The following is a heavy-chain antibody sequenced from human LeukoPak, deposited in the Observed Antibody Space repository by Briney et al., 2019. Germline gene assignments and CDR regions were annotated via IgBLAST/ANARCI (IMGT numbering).Heavy chain of an antibody. CDR3: ARRGYGIPFDY. CDR2: IKEDESEK. V-gene: IGHV3-7*01. CDR1: GFTLSSYW. Sequence: GGSLRLSCVASGFTLSSYWMNWVRQAPGKGLEWVANIKEDESEKYYVDFVEGRFTISRDNAKNSLYLQMNSLRVEDTAVYYCARRGYGIPFDYWGQGILVTVS. D-gene: IGHD6-13*01. J-gene: IGHJ4*02.